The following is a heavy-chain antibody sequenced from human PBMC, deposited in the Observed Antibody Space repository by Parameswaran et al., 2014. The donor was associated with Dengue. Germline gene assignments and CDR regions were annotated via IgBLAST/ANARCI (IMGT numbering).Heavy chain of an antibody. CDR2: IDWDDDK. J-gene: IGHJ4*02. D-gene: IGHD1-26*01. Sequence: ARWIRQPPGKALEWLALIDWDDDKYYSTSLKTRLTISKDTSKNQVVLTMTNMDPVDTATYYCARSRIVGAYDYWGQGTLVTVSS. V-gene: IGHV2-70*01. CDR3: ARSRIVGAYDY.